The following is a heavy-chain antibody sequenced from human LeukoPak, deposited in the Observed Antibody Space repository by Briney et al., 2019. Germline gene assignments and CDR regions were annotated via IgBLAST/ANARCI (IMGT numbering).Heavy chain of an antibody. J-gene: IGHJ4*02. D-gene: IGHD3-10*01. CDR3: VRASGSFDY. CDR2: IWSDGSNK. V-gene: IGHV3-33*01. Sequence: GGSLRLSCAASGLTFSDYGIHWVRRAPGKGLEWVAVIWSDGSNKYYADSVKGRFTISRDNSRKTLYLQMNSLRAEDTAVYYCVRASGSFDYWGQGTLGTVSS. CDR1: GLTFSDYG.